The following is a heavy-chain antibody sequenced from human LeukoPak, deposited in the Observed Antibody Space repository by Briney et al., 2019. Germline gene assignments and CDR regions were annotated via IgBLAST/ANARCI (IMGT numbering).Heavy chain of an antibody. V-gene: IGHV3-15*01. Sequence: GGSLRLSCAASGFTFSHAWMTWVRQAPGKGLEWVGRIWSMTDGGTTEYAAPVKGRFTISRDDSKNTLFLQMNTLRAEDTAVYYCAKGSRVLRYFDWGRGFDLWGRGTLVTVSS. CDR1: GFTFSHAW. CDR3: AKGSRVLRYFDWGRGFDL. D-gene: IGHD3-9*01. CDR2: IWSMTDGGTT. J-gene: IGHJ2*01.